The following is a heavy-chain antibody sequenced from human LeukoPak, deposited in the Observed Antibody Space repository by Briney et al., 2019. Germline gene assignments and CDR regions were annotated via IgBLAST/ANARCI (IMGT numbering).Heavy chain of an antibody. CDR3: AREGYDSSGYYYGSPYYFDY. CDR1: GYTFTSYA. J-gene: IGHJ4*02. V-gene: IGHV1-3*01. CDR2: INAGNGNT. D-gene: IGHD3-22*01. Sequence: ASVKVSCKASGYTFTSYAMHWVRQAPGQRLEWMGWINAGNGNTKYSQKFQGRVTMTTDTSTSTAYMELRSLRSDDTAVYYCAREGYDSSGYYYGSPYYFDYWGQGTLVTVSS.